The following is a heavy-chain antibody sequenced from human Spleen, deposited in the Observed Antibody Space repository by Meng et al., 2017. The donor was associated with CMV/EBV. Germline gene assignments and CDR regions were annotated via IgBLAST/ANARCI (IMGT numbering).Heavy chain of an antibody. D-gene: IGHD4-11*01. CDR2: ISYHGSNE. Sequence: GESLKISXAASGFTFSNYAMHWVRQAPGKGLEWVAVISYHGSNEYYADSVKGRFTISRDNSKNTLYLQMNSLRVEDTAVYYCARHNSNYGFYYYAMDVWGQGTTVTVSS. CDR1: GFTFSNYA. CDR3: ARHNSNYGFYYYAMDV. J-gene: IGHJ6*02. V-gene: IGHV3-30-3*01.